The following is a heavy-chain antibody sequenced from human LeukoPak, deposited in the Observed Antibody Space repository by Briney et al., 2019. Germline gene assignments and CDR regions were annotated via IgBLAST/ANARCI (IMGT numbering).Heavy chain of an antibody. D-gene: IGHD3-10*01. J-gene: IGHJ4*02. Sequence: GRSLRLSCAASGFTVSNYGTHWVRQAPGKGLEWVANIRQDGSAKYYVDSVKGRFTISRDNAKNSLCLQLNSLRAEDTAVYYCARDYYASGSHDSWGQGALVTVSS. CDR2: IRQDGSAK. V-gene: IGHV3-7*04. CDR1: GFTVSNYG. CDR3: ARDYYASGSHDS.